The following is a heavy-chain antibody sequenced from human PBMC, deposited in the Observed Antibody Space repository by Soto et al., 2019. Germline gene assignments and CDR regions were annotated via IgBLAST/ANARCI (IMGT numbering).Heavy chain of an antibody. Sequence: GGSLRLSCAASGFTFSGYAKHWVRMPQGQGLEWVAVISYDGSNKYYADSVKGRFTISRDNSKNTLYLQMNSLRAEDTAVYYCARVGRYDFWGRVSGYYSYGMDVWGQGTTVTVSS. CDR1: GFTFSGYA. V-gene: IGHV3-30-3*01. CDR2: ISYDGSNK. D-gene: IGHD3-3*01. CDR3: ARVGRYDFWGRVSGYYSYGMDV. J-gene: IGHJ6*02.